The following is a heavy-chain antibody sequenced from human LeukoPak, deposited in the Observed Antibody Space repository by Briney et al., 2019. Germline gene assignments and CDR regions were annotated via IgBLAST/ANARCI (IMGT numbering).Heavy chain of an antibody. CDR2: IKQDGTET. J-gene: IGHJ4*02. D-gene: IGHD3-22*01. V-gene: IGHV3-7*01. CDR3: MGGRGWLPEN. Sequence: AGGSLRLSCAASGFTFSTYGMFWVRQVPGKGLEWVAIIKQDGTETFYVDSVKGRFTISRDNVKNSLYLQMNSLRIEDAAVYYCMGGRGWLPENWGQGTLVTVSS. CDR1: GFTFSTYG.